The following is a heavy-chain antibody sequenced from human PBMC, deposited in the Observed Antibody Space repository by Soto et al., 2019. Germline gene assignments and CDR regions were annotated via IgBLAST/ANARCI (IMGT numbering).Heavy chain of an antibody. CDR3: ARDHSGYDYVAWFDP. J-gene: IGHJ5*02. CDR1: GFTFSSYA. CDR2: ISYDGSNK. D-gene: IGHD5-12*01. V-gene: IGHV3-30-3*01. Sequence: GGSLRLSCAASGFTFSSYAMHWVRQAPGKGLEWVAVISYDGSNKYYADSVKGRFTISRDNSKNTLYLQMNSLRAEDTAVYYCARDHSGYDYVAWFDPWGQGTLVTVSS.